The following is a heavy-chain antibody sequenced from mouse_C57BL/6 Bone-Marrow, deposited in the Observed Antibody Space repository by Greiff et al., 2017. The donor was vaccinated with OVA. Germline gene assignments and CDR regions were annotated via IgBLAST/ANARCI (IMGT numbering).Heavy chain of an antibody. J-gene: IGHJ3*01. CDR3: STGWLLRRAWFAY. CDR2: IDPEDGAT. Sequence: EVKLQESGAELVRPGASVKLSCTASGFNIKDYYMHWVKQRPEQGLEWIGRIDPEDGATEYAPKFQGKATMTADTSSNTAYLQLSSLTSEDTAVYYCSTGWLLRRAWFAYWGQGTLVTVSA. CDR1: GFNIKDYY. D-gene: IGHD2-3*01. V-gene: IGHV14-1*01.